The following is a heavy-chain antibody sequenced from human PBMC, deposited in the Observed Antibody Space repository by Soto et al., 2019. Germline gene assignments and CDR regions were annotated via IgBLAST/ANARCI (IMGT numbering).Heavy chain of an antibody. J-gene: IGHJ5*02. CDR3: GRGFCSAGSCFWFYL. Sequence: ASVKVSCKASGYTFTIYYMHWVRQAPGQGLEWMGIINPIGGTPTSAQKFQGRLTMTKDTSTSTVYLELSSLRPEDAAVYYCGRGFCSAGSCFWFYLWGQGTLVTVSS. V-gene: IGHV1-46*03. CDR2: INPIGGTP. CDR1: GYTFTIYY. D-gene: IGHD2-15*01.